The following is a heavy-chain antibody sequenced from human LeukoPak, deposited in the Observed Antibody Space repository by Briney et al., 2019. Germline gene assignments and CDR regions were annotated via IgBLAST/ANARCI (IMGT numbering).Heavy chain of an antibody. CDR1: GGSISSYY. D-gene: IGHD3-3*01. V-gene: IGHV4-38-2*02. CDR3: ASSHYDFWSGYSAFDI. Sequence: SETLSLTCTVSGGSISSYYWGWIRQPPGKGLEWIGSIYHSGSTYYNPSLKSRVTISVDTSKNQFSLKLSSVTAADTAVYYCASSHYDFWSGYSAFDIWGQGTMVTVSS. CDR2: IYHSGST. J-gene: IGHJ3*02.